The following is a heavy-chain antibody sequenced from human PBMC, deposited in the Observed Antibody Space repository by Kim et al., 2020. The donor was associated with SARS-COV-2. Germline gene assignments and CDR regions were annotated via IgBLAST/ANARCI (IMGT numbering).Heavy chain of an antibody. J-gene: IGHJ6*02. D-gene: IGHD6-6*01. CDR1: GFTVSSNY. CDR2: IYSGGST. Sequence: GGSLRLSCAASGFTVSSNYMNWVRQAPGKGLEWVSVIYSGGSTYYADSVKGRFTISRDNSKNTLYLQMNSLGAEDTAVYYCARDLESRRSSLLYYGIDVWGQGTTVTVSS. CDR3: ARDLESRRSSLLYYGIDV. V-gene: IGHV3-53*01.